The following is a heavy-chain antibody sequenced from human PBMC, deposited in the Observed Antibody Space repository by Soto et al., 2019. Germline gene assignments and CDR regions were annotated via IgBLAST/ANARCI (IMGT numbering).Heavy chain of an antibody. D-gene: IGHD2-15*01. CDR1: GFTFSSYA. J-gene: IGHJ4*02. CDR3: ARDGQEDIVVVVAATPAFDY. Sequence: QVQLVESGGGVVQPGRSLRLSCAASGFTFSSYAMHWVRQAPGKGLEWVAVISYDGSNKYYADSVKGRFTISRDNSKNTLYLQMNSLRAEDTAVYYCARDGQEDIVVVVAATPAFDYWGQGTLVTVSS. V-gene: IGHV3-30-3*01. CDR2: ISYDGSNK.